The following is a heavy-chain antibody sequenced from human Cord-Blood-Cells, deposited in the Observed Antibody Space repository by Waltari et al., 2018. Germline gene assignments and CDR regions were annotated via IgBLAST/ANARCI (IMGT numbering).Heavy chain of an antibody. CDR2: NNHSGST. Sequence: QVQLQQWGAGLLKPSETLSLTCAVCGGYFSGYYWSWIRRPPGKGLEWIGENNHSGSTSYSPALKRLVTISVNTPKNQCCLKLGSVTAADAAVYYCEMTVTTTDAVDLWGQGTRGTVSS. J-gene: IGHJ3*01. CDR3: EMTVTTTDAVDL. V-gene: IGHV4-34*01. D-gene: IGHD4-17*01. CDR1: GGYFSGYY.